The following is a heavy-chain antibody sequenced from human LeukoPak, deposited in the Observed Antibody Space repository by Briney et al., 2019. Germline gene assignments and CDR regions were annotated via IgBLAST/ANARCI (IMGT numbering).Heavy chain of an antibody. CDR1: GGSISSGSHY. CDR2: TYYSGST. D-gene: IGHD5-18*01. J-gene: IGHJ4*02. CDR3: ARISAFGGYSYGNFDY. Sequence: SETLSLTCTVSGGSISSGSHYWGWLRQPPGKGLEWIGSTYYSGSTYYNPSLKSRVTISVDTSKSQFSLKLTSVTAADTAVYHCARISAFGGYSYGNFDYWGQGTLVTVSS. V-gene: IGHV4-39*01.